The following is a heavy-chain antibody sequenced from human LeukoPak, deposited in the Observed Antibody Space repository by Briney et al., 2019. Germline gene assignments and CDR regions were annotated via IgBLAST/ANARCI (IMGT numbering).Heavy chain of an antibody. CDR2: IWLDGSSK. V-gene: IGHV3-33*01. CDR3: ARDQIDNSHHHYGMDV. Sequence: GGSLRLSCAASGFTFSSYGMHWVRQAPGKGLEWVAVIWLDGSSKYYADSVKGRFTISRDNSRNTLSLHMDSLRAEDTAVYYCARDQIDNSHHHYGMDVWGQGTTVTVSS. CDR1: GFTFSSYG. D-gene: IGHD1-1*01. J-gene: IGHJ6*02.